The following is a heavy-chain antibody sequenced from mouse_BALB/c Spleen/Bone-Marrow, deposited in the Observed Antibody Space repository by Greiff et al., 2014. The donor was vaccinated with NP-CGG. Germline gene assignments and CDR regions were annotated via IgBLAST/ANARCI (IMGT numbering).Heavy chain of an antibody. CDR2: INPSNGRT. V-gene: IGHV1S81*02. CDR1: GYTFTSYW. J-gene: IGHJ2*01. Sequence: QVQLQQSGAELVKPGASVKLSCKASGYTFTSYWMHWVKQRPGQGLEWIGEINPSNGRTNYNEKFKSKATLTVDKSSSTAYMQLSSLTSEDSAVYYCARGGFDYWGQGTTLTVSP. CDR3: ARGGFDY.